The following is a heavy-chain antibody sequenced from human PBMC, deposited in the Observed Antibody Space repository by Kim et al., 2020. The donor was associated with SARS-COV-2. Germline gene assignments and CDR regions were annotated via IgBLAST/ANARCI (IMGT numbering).Heavy chain of an antibody. Sequence: GGSLRLSCAASGFTVSSNYMSWVRQAPGKGLEWVSVIYSGGSTYYADSVKGRFTISRHNSKNTLYLQMNSLRAEDTAVYYCARGQQLDYYYGMDVWGQGTTVTVSS. CDR3: ARGQQLDYYYGMDV. J-gene: IGHJ6*02. CDR1: GFTVSSNY. D-gene: IGHD6-13*01. V-gene: IGHV3-53*04. CDR2: IYSGGST.